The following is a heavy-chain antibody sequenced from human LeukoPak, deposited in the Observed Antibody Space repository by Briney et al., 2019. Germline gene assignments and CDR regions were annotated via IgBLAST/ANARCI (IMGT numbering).Heavy chain of an antibody. Sequence: GGSLRLSCAASGFTFSSYEMNWVRQAPGKGLEWVSYISSSGSTIYYADSVKGRFTISRDNAKNSLFLQMNSLRAEDTAVYYCARDLSSPPPTGGADWYFDLWGRGTLVTVSS. CDR1: GFTFSSYE. V-gene: IGHV3-48*03. D-gene: IGHD3-16*02. CDR3: ARDLSSPPPTGGADWYFDL. J-gene: IGHJ2*01. CDR2: ISSSGSTI.